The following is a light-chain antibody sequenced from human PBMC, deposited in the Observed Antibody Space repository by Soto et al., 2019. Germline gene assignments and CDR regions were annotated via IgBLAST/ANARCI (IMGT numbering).Light chain of an antibody. V-gene: IGKV4-1*01. CDR2: WSS. J-gene: IGKJ3*01. CDR3: QQCYTTPFT. Sequence: DIVMTQSPDSLAVSLGERATINCQSSQSVLYSSNNKHYIAWYQQKPGQPPKLLIYWSSTRESGVPDRFSVSGSGTDFTLTISSLQAEDVAVYYCQQCYTTPFTFGPGTKVDIK. CDR1: QSVLYSSNNKHY.